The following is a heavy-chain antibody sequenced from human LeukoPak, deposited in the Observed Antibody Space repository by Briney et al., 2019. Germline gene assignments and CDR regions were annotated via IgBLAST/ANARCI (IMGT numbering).Heavy chain of an antibody. CDR1: GYTFTSYY. J-gene: IGHJ6*03. V-gene: IGHV1-46*01. CDR3: AREGGGSGWYHYYYYYMDV. D-gene: IGHD6-19*01. Sequence: GASVKVSCKASGYTFTSYYMHWVRQAPGQGLEWMGIINPSGGSTSYAQKFQGRVTMTRDMSTSTVYMELSSLRSEDTAVYYCAREGGGSGWYHYYYYYMDVWGKGTTVTVSS. CDR2: INPSGGST.